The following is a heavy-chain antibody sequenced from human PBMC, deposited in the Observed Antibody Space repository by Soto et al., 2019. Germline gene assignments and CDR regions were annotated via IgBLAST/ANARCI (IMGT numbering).Heavy chain of an antibody. D-gene: IGHD6-6*01. J-gene: IGHJ6*02. CDR2: INPNSGAT. Sequence: XSVKVSCKAAGDTFTDYYLALVRQAPGQGLECMGWINPNSGATTYAQKFQGRVTMTMETSISTAYMELSRLRSDDTAVYYCARDLIPPRLYSPSYGLIYYFGMDFWGHGTTVTVSS. V-gene: IGHV1-2*02. CDR3: ARDLIPPRLYSPSYGLIYYFGMDF. CDR1: GDTFTDYY.